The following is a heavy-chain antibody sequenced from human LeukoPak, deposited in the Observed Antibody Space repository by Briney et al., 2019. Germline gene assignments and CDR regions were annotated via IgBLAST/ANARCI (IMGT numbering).Heavy chain of an antibody. CDR2: ISSSSSTI. CDR3: ARTSRYTVTEYYFDY. D-gene: IGHD2-2*02. CDR1: GFTFSSYS. J-gene: IGHJ4*02. Sequence: GGSLRLSCAAFGFTFSSYSMNWVRQAPGKGLEWVSYISSSSSTIYYADSVKGRFTVSRDNAKNSLYLQMNSLRAEDTAVYYCARTSRYTVTEYYFDYWGQGTLVTVSS. V-gene: IGHV3-48*01.